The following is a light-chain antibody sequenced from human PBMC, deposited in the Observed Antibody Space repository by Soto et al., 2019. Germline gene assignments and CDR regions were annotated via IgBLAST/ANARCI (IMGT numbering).Light chain of an antibody. CDR1: SSDIGGYNY. Sequence: SALTQPASVSGSPGQSITISCTGTSSDIGGYNYVSWYQQHPGKAPKLVIYEVSNRPSGVSNRFSGSKSGNTASLTISGLQAEDEADYYCSSYTTSSTLVFGAGTKVTVL. J-gene: IGLJ1*01. V-gene: IGLV2-14*01. CDR2: EVS. CDR3: SSYTTSSTLV.